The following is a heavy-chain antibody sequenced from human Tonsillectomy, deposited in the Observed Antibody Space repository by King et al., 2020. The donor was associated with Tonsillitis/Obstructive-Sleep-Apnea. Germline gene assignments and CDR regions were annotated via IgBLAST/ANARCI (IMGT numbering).Heavy chain of an antibody. D-gene: IGHD3-3*01. V-gene: IGHV4-59*08. J-gene: IGHJ5*02. CDR1: GGSISSYY. CDR2: INYSGST. CDR3: AGQDYDFWSGYWAHNWFDP. Sequence: QLQESGPGLVKPSETLSLTCTVSGGSISSYYWSWIRQPPGKGLEWIGYINYSGSTNYNPSLKSRVTISVDTSKNQFSLKLSSVTAADTAVYYCAGQDYDFWSGYWAHNWFDPWGQGTLVTVSS.